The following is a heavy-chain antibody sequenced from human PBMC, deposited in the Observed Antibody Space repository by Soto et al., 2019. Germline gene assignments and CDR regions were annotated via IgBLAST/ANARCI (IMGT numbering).Heavy chain of an antibody. Sequence: QVQLVQSGAEVKKPGASVKVSCKASGYTFTSHDINWMRQTTGQGLEWIGWMNPNSGHTNYAQKFQGRVTMTRDTSISTAYMELTNLRSVDTAIYYCASDKSTTWGQGTLVTVSS. V-gene: IGHV1-8*01. D-gene: IGHD2-2*01. CDR1: GYTFTSHD. CDR2: MNPNSGHT. CDR3: ASDKSTT. J-gene: IGHJ5*02.